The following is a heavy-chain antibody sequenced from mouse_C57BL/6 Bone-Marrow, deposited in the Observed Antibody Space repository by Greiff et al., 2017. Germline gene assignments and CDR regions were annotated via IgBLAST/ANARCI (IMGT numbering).Heavy chain of an antibody. CDR2: INPSNGGT. CDR1: GYTFTSYW. J-gene: IGHJ4*01. D-gene: IGHD1-1*01. CDR3: AREGFITTVGYYYAMDY. V-gene: IGHV1-53*01. Sequence: VQLQQPGTELVKPGASVKLSCKASGYTFTSYWMHWVQQRPGQGLEWIGNINPSNGGTNYNEKFKSKATLTVDKSSSTAYMQLSSLTSEDSAVYYCAREGFITTVGYYYAMDYWGQGTSVTVSS.